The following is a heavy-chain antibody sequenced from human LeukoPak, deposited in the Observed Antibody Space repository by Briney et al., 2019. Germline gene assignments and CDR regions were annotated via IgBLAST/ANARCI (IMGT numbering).Heavy chain of an antibody. V-gene: IGHV3-30*09. Sequence: GGSLRLSCAASGFTFNNYAMHWVRQAPGKGLEWVSVVTYDGSNTFYTDSVKGRFAISRDASKNTLYLQMTSLRAEDTAVYYCATIKRKTSDYGMDVWGQGTTVTVSS. CDR3: ATIKRKTSDYGMDV. CDR2: VTYDGSNT. J-gene: IGHJ6*02. D-gene: IGHD1-14*01. CDR1: GFTFNNYA.